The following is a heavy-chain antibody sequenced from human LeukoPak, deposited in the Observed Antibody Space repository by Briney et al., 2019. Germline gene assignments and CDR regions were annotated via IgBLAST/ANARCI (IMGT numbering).Heavy chain of an antibody. CDR1: GFTFSSYG. CDR3: AKDGSEWLVRGGGDY. D-gene: IGHD6-19*01. J-gene: IGHJ4*02. Sequence: PGGSLRLSCAASGFTFSSYGMHWVRQAPGKGLEWVAVISYDGSNKYYADSVKGRFTISRDNSKNTLYLQMNSLRAEDTAVYYFAKDGSEWLVRGGGDYWGQGTLVTVSS. CDR2: ISYDGSNK. V-gene: IGHV3-30*18.